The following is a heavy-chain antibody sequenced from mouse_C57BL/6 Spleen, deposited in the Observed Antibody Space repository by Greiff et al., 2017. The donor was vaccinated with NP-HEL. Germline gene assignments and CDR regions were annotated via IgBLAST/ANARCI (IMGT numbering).Heavy chain of an antibody. V-gene: IGHV3-6*01. CDR1: GYSITSGYY. CDR2: ISYDGSN. J-gene: IGHJ2*01. CDR3: ASITTDY. Sequence: ESGPGLVKPSQSLSLTCSVTGYSITSGYYWNWIRQFPGNKLEWMGYISYDGSNNYNPSLKNRISITRDTSKNQFFLKLNSVTTEDTATYYSASITTDYWGQGTTLTVSS. D-gene: IGHD1-1*01.